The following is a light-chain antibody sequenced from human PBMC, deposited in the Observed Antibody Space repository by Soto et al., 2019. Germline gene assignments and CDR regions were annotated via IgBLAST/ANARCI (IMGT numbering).Light chain of an antibody. Sequence: DIQLTQSPYTKSASVGDRVTITCLASQSISSWLAWYQQKPGKAPKLLIYDASTLQSGVPLRFSGSGSGTDFTLTISSLHPEDFATYYCQQSHSPPRTFGQGTKVDIK. CDR3: QQSHSPPRT. J-gene: IGKJ1*01. CDR2: DAS. V-gene: IGKV1-5*01. CDR1: QSISSW.